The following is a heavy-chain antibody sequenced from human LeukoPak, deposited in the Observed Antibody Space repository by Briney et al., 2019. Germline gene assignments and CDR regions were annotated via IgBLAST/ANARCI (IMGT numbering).Heavy chain of an antibody. CDR2: ISWKSGRM. V-gene: IGHV3-9*01. CDR1: GFTFDDYA. CDR3: AKDRAGGSLGVVWGIDI. D-gene: IGHD1-26*01. J-gene: IGHJ3*02. Sequence: QTGGSLRLSCAASGFTFDDYAIHWVRQGPGKGLEWVSGISWKSGRMGYADSVKGRFTISRDNAKNSLYLQMNSLRAEDTALYYCAKDRAGGSLGVVWGIDIWGQGTMVTVSS.